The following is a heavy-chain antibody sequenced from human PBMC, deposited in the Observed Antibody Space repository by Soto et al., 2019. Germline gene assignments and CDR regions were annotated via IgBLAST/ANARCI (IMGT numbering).Heavy chain of an antibody. Sequence: RPSVKVSCKGSGYTFTTYGITWVRQAPGQGLGWMGWISAHNDNTNYAQKVQGRVTVTRDTSTSTAYMELRNLRSDDTAVYYCARGRYGDYWGQGTLVTVSS. CDR2: ISAHNDNT. CDR3: ARGRYGDY. V-gene: IGHV1-18*01. CDR1: GYTFTTYG. J-gene: IGHJ4*02. D-gene: IGHD1-1*01.